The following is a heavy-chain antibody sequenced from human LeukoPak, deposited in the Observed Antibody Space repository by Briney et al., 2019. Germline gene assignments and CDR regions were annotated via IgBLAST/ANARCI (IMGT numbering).Heavy chain of an antibody. CDR2: TYYRSKWYN. Sequence: SQTLSLTCAISGDSVSSNSAAWNWIRQSPSRGLEWLGRTYYRSKWYNDYAVSVKSRITINPDTSKNQFSLKLSSVTAADTAVYYCARAGYYDSSLPALNWFDPWGQGTLVTVSS. V-gene: IGHV6-1*01. CDR1: GDSVSSNSAA. J-gene: IGHJ5*02. D-gene: IGHD3-22*01. CDR3: ARAGYYDSSLPALNWFDP.